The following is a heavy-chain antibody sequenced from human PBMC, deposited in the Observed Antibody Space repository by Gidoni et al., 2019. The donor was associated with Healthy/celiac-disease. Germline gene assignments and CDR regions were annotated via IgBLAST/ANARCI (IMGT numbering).Heavy chain of an antibody. CDR3: ARGEGRLRAPPEGHAFDI. Sequence: QVQLQQWGAGLLKPSETLSLTCAVYGGSFSCYYWSWIRQPPGKGLEWIGEINHSGSTNYNPSLKSRVTISVDTSKNQFSLKLSSVTAADTAVYYCARGEGRLRAPPEGHAFDIWGQGTMVTVSS. V-gene: IGHV4-34*01. D-gene: IGHD4-17*01. J-gene: IGHJ3*02. CDR1: GGSFSCYY. CDR2: INHSGST.